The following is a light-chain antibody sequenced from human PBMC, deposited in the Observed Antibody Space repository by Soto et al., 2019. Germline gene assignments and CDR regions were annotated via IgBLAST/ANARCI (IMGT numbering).Light chain of an antibody. Sequence: SYELTQPPSVSVSPGQTASITCSGDKLGDKYACWYQQKPGQSPVLVIYQDSKRPSGIPERFSGSNSGNTATLTISGTQAIDEADYYCQAWDSSTVVFGWGTKRT. CDR2: QDS. CDR1: KLGDKY. V-gene: IGLV3-1*01. J-gene: IGLJ2*01. CDR3: QAWDSSTVV.